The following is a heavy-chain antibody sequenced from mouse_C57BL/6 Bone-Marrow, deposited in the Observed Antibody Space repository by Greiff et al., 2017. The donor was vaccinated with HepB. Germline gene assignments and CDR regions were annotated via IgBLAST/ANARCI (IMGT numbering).Heavy chain of an antibody. CDR3: GKRYYGSSTWFAY. Sequence: VQLQQSGAELARPGASVKLSCKASGYTFTSYGISWVKQRTGQGLEWIGEIYPRSGNTYYNEKFKGQATLTADKSSSTAYMELSSLTSEDSAVYCCGKRYYGSSTWFAYWGQGTLVTVSA. J-gene: IGHJ3*01. CDR2: IYPRSGNT. D-gene: IGHD1-1*01. V-gene: IGHV1-81*01. CDR1: GYTFTSYG.